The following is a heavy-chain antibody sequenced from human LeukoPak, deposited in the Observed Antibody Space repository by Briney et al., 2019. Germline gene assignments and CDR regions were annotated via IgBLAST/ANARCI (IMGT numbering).Heavy chain of an antibody. Sequence: SETLSLTCTVSGGSISSYYWSWIRQPPGKGLEWIGYIYYSGSTNYNPSLKSRVTISVDTSKNQFSLKLSSVTAADTAVYYCARHEPYGGNSPGSDYWGQGTLVTVSS. CDR3: ARHEPYGGNSPGSDY. CDR1: GGSISSYY. D-gene: IGHD4-23*01. CDR2: IYYSGST. J-gene: IGHJ4*02. V-gene: IGHV4-59*08.